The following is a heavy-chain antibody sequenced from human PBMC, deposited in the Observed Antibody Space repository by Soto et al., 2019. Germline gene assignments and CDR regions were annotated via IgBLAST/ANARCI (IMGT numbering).Heavy chain of an antibody. Sequence: QAQLVQSGAEVKKPGASVKVSCEASGYTFTGYYMHWVRQAPGQGLEWMGWINPNSGDTKYAQKFRGSVTMTSDTSITTAYMELKMLTSDDTAVYYCARQLAYCGGDCFTEPVDYWGQGTLVTVSS. D-gene: IGHD2-21*02. V-gene: IGHV1-2*02. CDR2: INPNSGDT. CDR1: GYTFTGYY. J-gene: IGHJ4*02. CDR3: ARQLAYCGGDCFTEPVDY.